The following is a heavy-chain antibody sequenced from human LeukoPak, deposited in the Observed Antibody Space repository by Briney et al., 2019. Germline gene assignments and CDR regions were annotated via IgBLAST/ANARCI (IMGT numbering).Heavy chain of an antibody. CDR3: ARDGDSSGSYFDY. Sequence: PGGSLRLPCAASGFTLSSYAMHWVRQAPGKGLEWVAVISYDGSNKYYADSVKGRFTISRDNSKNTLYLQMNSLRAEDTAVYYCARDGDSSGSYFDYWGQGTLVTVSS. D-gene: IGHD3-22*01. CDR2: ISYDGSNK. V-gene: IGHV3-30-3*01. CDR1: GFTLSSYA. J-gene: IGHJ4*02.